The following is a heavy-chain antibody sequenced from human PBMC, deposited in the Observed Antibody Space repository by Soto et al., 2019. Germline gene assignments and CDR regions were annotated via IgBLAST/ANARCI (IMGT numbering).Heavy chain of an antibody. D-gene: IGHD3-10*01. J-gene: IGHJ4*02. CDR2: IYYSGSA. Sequence: QLQLQESGPGLVKPSETLSLTCTVSGGSINNSSFYWGWVHQPPGKRLEWIGSIYYSGSAYYHPSLKSRLTISVDTSKNQFSLNLSSVTAADTAVYFCARRPLVRGIIPYYFDSWGQGTLVTVSS. CDR1: GGSINNSSFY. V-gene: IGHV4-39*01. CDR3: ARRPLVRGIIPYYFDS.